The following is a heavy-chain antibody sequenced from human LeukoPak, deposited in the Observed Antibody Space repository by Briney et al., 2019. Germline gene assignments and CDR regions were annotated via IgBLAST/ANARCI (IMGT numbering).Heavy chain of an antibody. J-gene: IGHJ4*02. CDR1: GGSISSGGYS. CDR3: ARDSPVLRYFD. D-gene: IGHD3-9*01. CDR2: IYHSGST. Sequence: SETLSLTCAVSGGSISSGGYSWSWIRQPPGKGLEWIGYIYHSGSTYYNPSLKSRVTISVDTSKNQFSLKLSSVTAADTAVYYCARDSPVLRYFDWGQGTLVTVSS. V-gene: IGHV4-30-2*05.